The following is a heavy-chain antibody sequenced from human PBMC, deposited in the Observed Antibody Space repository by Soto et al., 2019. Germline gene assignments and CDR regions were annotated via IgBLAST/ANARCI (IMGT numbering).Heavy chain of an antibody. CDR3: ARDYGQQQLFGWFDP. D-gene: IGHD6-13*01. Sequence: SCKASGGTFSSYAMHWVRQAPGKGLEWVAVISYDGSNKYYADSVKGRFTISRDNSKNTLYLQMNSLRAEDTAVYYCARDYGQQQLFGWFDPWGQGTLVTVS. CDR1: GGTFSSYA. CDR2: ISYDGSNK. V-gene: IGHV3-30-3*01. J-gene: IGHJ5*02.